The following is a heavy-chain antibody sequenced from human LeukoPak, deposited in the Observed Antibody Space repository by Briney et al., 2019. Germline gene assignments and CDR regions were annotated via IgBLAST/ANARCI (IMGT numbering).Heavy chain of an antibody. D-gene: IGHD5-18*01. CDR1: GFTFRTYW. J-gene: IGHJ4*02. Sequence: GGSLRLSCAASGFTFRTYWMSWVRQAPGKGLEWVANIKRDGSEKYYVHSVKGRFTISRDNAKNSLYLQMNSLRAEDTAVYYCARDPSRGYTYGYGDYWGQGTLVTVSS. CDR3: ARDPSRGYTYGYGDY. V-gene: IGHV3-7*01. CDR2: IKRDGSEK.